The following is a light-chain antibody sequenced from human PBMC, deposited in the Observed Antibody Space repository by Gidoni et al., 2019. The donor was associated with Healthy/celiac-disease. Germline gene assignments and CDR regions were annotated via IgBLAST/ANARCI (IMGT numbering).Light chain of an antibody. CDR2: AAS. V-gene: IGKV1-39*01. CDR1: QSISRY. J-gene: IGKJ2*03. Sequence: DIQMTQSPSSLSASVGDRVTIPCRASQSISRYLNWYQHKPGKATKLLIYAASSLQSGVPSRFSGSGSGTDFTLTISSLQPEDFATYYCQQSYSTPQYSFGQGTKLEIK. CDR3: QQSYSTPQYS.